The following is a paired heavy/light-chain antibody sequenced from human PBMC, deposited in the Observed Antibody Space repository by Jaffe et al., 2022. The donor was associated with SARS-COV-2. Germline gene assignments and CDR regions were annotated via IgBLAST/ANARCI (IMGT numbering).Heavy chain of an antibody. D-gene: IGHD6-25*01. J-gene: IGHJ2*01. CDR3: TKSSGKWNFDL. CDR2: IGNPGT. V-gene: IGHV3-23*04. CDR1: GFTLTIYD. Sequence: EVQLVESGGGLVQPGGSLTLSCAASGFTLTIYDLTWVRQAPGKGLEWVSSIGNPGTTVADSVKGRFTISKDSSKNTLYLQMNSLRAEDTALYYCTKSSGKWNFDLWGRGTLVTVSS.
Light chain of an antibody. J-gene: IGKJ4*01. CDR2: GAS. V-gene: IGKV3-15*01. CDR3: QQYNNWPLT. Sequence: EIVMTQSPATLSVSPGERATLSCRASQSVSSNLAWYQQKPGQAPRLLIYGASTRATGLPARFSGSGSGTEFTLTISSLQSEDFAVYYCQQYNNWPLTFGGGTKVEIK. CDR1: QSVSSN.